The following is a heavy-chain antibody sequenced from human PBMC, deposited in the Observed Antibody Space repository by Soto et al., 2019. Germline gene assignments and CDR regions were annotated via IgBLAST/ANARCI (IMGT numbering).Heavy chain of an antibody. CDR2: FFFSGSP. D-gene: IGHD2-15*01. CDR1: GGSVRSGSFY. Sequence: PSETLSLTCTVSGGSVRSGSFYWSWIRQPPGKGLEWIGYFFFSGSPNYNPSLKSRVTISADTSKNQFSLNLRSVTAADTAVYLCERESDRLAVDVWGQGTTGTV. J-gene: IGHJ6*02. V-gene: IGHV4-61*01. CDR3: ERESDRLAVDV.